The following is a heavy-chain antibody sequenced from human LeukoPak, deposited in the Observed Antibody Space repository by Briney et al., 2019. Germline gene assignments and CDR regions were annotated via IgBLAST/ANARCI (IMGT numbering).Heavy chain of an antibody. V-gene: IGHV1-2*02. Sequence: ASVKVSCKASGYTFTGYYMHWVRQAPGQGLEWMGWINPNSGGTNYAQKFQGRVTMTRDTPISTAYMELSRLRSDDTAVYYCARTYSNYYYYYGMDVWGQGTTVTVSS. D-gene: IGHD4-11*01. CDR2: INPNSGGT. CDR1: GYTFTGYY. CDR3: ARTYSNYYYYYGMDV. J-gene: IGHJ6*02.